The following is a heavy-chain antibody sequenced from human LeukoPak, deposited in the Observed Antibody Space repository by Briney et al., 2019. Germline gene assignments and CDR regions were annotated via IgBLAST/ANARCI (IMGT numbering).Heavy chain of an antibody. D-gene: IGHD3-10*01. CDR2: IYYSGST. CDR3: ARAKYGSGSYYATIYYYYYMDV. CDR1: GGSISSYY. J-gene: IGHJ6*03. Sequence: SETLSLTCTVSGGSISSYYWSWIRQPPGKGLEWIGYIYYSGSTNYNPSLKSRVTISVDTSKNQFSLKMSSVTAADTAVYYCARAKYGSGSYYATIYYYYYMDVWGKGTTVTISS. V-gene: IGHV4-59*12.